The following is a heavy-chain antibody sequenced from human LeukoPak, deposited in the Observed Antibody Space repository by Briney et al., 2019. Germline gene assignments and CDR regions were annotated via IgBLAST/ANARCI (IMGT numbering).Heavy chain of an antibody. CDR3: ARDLKLDGSSGYYAFDI. V-gene: IGHV4-59*01. D-gene: IGHD3-22*01. Sequence: PSEALSLTCTVSGGSITDYYWGWIRQPPGKGLEWIGYDYYSGSSNYNPSLKSRVTISVDTSKNQFSLKMSSVTAADTAVYYCARDLKLDGSSGYYAFDIWGQGTMVTVSS. CDR1: GGSITDYY. J-gene: IGHJ3*02. CDR2: DYYSGSS.